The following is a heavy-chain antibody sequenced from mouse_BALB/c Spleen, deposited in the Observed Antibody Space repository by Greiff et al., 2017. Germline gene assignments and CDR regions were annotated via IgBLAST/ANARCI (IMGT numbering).Heavy chain of an antibody. Sequence: DVKLQESGPGLVKPSQSLSLTCTVTGYSITSDYAWNWIRQFPGNQLEWMGYISYSGSTSYNPSLKSRIPITRDTSKNQFFLQLNSVTTEDTATYYCARDGDGNYYFDYWGQGTTLTVSS. V-gene: IGHV3-2*02. D-gene: IGHD2-1*01. J-gene: IGHJ2*01. CDR1: GYSITSDYA. CDR2: ISYSGST. CDR3: ARDGDGNYYFDY.